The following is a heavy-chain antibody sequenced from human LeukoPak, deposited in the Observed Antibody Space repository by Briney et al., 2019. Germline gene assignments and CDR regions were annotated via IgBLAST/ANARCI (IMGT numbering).Heavy chain of an antibody. J-gene: IGHJ4*02. Sequence: SETLSLTCTVSGGSISSSSYYWGWIRQPPGKGLEWIGTTSYSGRTYYSPSLNSRVTISIDTSKNQFSLRLSSVTAADTAVYYCARYYYGSGSFRNFDYWGQGTLVTVSS. CDR2: TSYSGRT. CDR3: ARYYYGSGSFRNFDY. V-gene: IGHV4-39*01. D-gene: IGHD3-10*01. CDR1: GGSISSSSYY.